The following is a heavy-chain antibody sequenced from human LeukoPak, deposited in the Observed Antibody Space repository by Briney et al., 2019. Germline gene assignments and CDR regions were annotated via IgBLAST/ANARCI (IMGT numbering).Heavy chain of an antibody. CDR1: GYSFTSYW. D-gene: IGHD6-13*01. V-gene: IGHV5-51*01. Sequence: GESLKISCEGSGYSFTSYWIGWVRQMPGKGLEWMGIIYPGDSDTRYSPSFQGQVTISADKSISTAYLQWSSLRASDTAMYYCARRGVEQQLVRNWFDPWGQGTLVTVSS. CDR3: ARRGVEQQLVRNWFDP. J-gene: IGHJ5*02. CDR2: IYPGDSDT.